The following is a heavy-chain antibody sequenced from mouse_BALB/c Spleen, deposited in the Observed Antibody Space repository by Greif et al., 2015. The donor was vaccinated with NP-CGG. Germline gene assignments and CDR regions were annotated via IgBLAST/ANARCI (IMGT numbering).Heavy chain of an antibody. V-gene: IGHV1-80*01. CDR1: GYAFSSYW. J-gene: IGHJ4*01. CDR3: ARGSTMDY. CDR2: IYPGDGDT. Sequence: QVHVKQSGAELVRPGSSVKISCKASGYAFSSYWMNWVKQRPGQGLEWIGQIYPGDGDTNYNGKFKGKATLTADKSSSTAYMQLSSLTSEDSAVYFCARGSTMDYWGQGTSVTVSS. D-gene: IGHD5-1*01.